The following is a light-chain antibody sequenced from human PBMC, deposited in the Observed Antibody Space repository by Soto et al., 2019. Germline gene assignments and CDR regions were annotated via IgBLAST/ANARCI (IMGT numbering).Light chain of an antibody. CDR1: QSISSW. J-gene: IGKJ1*01. Sequence: DIQMTQSPSTLSASVGDRVTITCRASQSISSWLAWYQQKPGKAPKLLIYKASSLESGVPSRFSGSGSGTEFSLTISSLQPDGFATYYWQQYNSYWTFGQGTKVEIK. CDR2: KAS. V-gene: IGKV1-5*03. CDR3: QQYNSYWT.